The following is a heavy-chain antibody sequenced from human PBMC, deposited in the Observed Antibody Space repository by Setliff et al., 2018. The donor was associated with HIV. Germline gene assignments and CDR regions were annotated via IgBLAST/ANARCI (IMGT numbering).Heavy chain of an antibody. D-gene: IGHD3-10*01. CDR2: IYKGGST. CDR3: ARSALWFGEADWCFDL. CDR1: GYSVSSSYW. J-gene: IGHJ2*01. V-gene: IGHV4-28*01. Sequence: PSETLSLTCAVSGYSVSSSYWWGWIRQPPGKGLEWIGWIGYIYKGGSTYYNPSLKSRVTMSVDTSKNHFSLKLRSVTAVDTAVYYCARSALWFGEADWCFDLWGRGALVTVSS.